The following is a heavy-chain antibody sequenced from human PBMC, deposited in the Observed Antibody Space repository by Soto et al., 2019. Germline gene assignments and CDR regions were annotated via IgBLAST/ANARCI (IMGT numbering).Heavy chain of an antibody. CDR2: INGDGTTT. CDR3: ANFRVGVETVEY. V-gene: IGHV3-74*01. J-gene: IGHJ4*02. CDR1: GFTFSSYW. D-gene: IGHD3-16*01. Sequence: EVQLVESGGGLVQPGGSLRLSCAVFGFTFSSYWMHWVRQAPGKGLVWVSRINGDGTTTSYADSVRGRFSISRDNAKKTLYLQMNSLRAEDTAVYYCANFRVGVETVEYWGQGTLVTVSS.